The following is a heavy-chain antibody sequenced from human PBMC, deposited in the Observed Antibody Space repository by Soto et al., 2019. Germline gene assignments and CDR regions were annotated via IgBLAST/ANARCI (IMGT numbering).Heavy chain of an antibody. Sequence: QVQLVQSGAEVKKPGSSVKVSCKASGGTFSSYAISWVRQAPGQGLEWMGGIIPIFGTANYAQKFQGRVTITADESTSTAYMELSSLRSEDTAVYYCARDDCSGASCYLELVNWFDPWGQGTLVTVSS. CDR3: ARDDCSGASCYLELVNWFDP. CDR2: IIPIFGTA. V-gene: IGHV1-69*01. J-gene: IGHJ5*02. CDR1: GGTFSSYA. D-gene: IGHD2-15*01.